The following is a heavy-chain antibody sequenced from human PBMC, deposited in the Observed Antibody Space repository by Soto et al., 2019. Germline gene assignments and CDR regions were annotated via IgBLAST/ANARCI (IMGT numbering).Heavy chain of an antibody. Sequence: EVQLVESGGGLVQPGRSLRLSCAASGFTFSSYWMHWVRQAPGKGLVWVSRINSDGSSTSYADSVKGRFTISRDNAKNTLYLQMNSLRAEDTAVYYCARASRNTDHDSSEYRNFDYWGQGTLVTVSS. D-gene: IGHD3-22*01. V-gene: IGHV3-74*01. CDR3: ARASRNTDHDSSEYRNFDY. J-gene: IGHJ4*02. CDR2: INSDGSST. CDR1: GFTFSSYW.